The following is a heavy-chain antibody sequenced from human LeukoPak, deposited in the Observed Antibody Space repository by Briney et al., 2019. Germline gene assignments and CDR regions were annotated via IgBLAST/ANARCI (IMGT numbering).Heavy chain of an antibody. J-gene: IGHJ5*02. CDR2: ISGSGGST. CDR1: GSTFSGYA. CDR3: AERPSREPFDP. Sequence: PGGSLRLSCAASGSTFSGYAMSWVRQAPGKGLEWVSTISGSGGSTYYADSVKGRFTISRDNSKNTLYLQMNSLRAEDTAVYYCAERPSREPFDPWGQGTLVTVSS. D-gene: IGHD1-26*01. V-gene: IGHV3-23*01.